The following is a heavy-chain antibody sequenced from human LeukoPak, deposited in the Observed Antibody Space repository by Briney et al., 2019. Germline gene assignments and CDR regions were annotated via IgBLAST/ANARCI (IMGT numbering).Heavy chain of an antibody. J-gene: IGHJ4*02. V-gene: IGHV3-30*03. CDR2: ISYDGSNK. CDR3: ARGGYYAATDI. Sequence: GGSLTLSCTASGFTLSSYGMHWVRQAPGKGLEWVAVISYDGSNKYYADSVKGRFTISRDNSKDTVYLQMGSLRPEDTAVYYCARGGYYAATDIWGQGALVTVSS. CDR1: GFTLSSYG. D-gene: IGHD3-3*01.